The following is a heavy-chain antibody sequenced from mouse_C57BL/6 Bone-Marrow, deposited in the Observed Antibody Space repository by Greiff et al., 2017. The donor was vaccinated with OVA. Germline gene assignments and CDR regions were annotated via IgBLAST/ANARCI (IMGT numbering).Heavy chain of an antibody. D-gene: IGHD2-5*01. Sequence: EVQVVESGPGLVKPSQSLSLTCSVTGYSITSGYYWNWIRQFPGNKLEWMGSISYEGSNNYNPSLKNRISITRDTSKNQFFLKLNSVTTEDTATYYCAREGNYYSNYDYWGQGTTLTVSS. CDR3: AREGNYYSNYDY. J-gene: IGHJ2*01. CDR2: ISYEGSN. V-gene: IGHV3-6*01. CDR1: GYSITSGYY.